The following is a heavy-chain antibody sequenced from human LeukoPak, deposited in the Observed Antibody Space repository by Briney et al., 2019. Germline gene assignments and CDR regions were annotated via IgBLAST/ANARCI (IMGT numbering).Heavy chain of an antibody. V-gene: IGHV4-4*02. D-gene: IGHD3-22*01. CDR3: ARDIPLADYYDSSGYD. CDR1: GGSISSSNW. J-gene: IGHJ4*02. Sequence: SGTLSLTCAVSGGSISSSNWWSWVRQPPGKGLEWIGEIYHSGSTNYNPSLKSRVTISVDKSKNQFSLKLSSVTAADTAVYYCARDIPLADYYDSSGYDWGQGTLVTVSS. CDR2: IYHSGST.